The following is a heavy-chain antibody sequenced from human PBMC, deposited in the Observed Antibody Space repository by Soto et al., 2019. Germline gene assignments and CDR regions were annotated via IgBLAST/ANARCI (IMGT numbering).Heavy chain of an antibody. Sequence: SETLSLTCTVSCGSISSYYWSWIRQPPGKGLEWIGYIYYSGSTNYNPSLKSRVTISVDTSKNQFSLKLSSVTAADTAVYYCARGRILYCYGMDVWGQGTTVTVSS. V-gene: IGHV4-59*01. D-gene: IGHD2-15*01. CDR3: ARGRILYCYGMDV. CDR1: CGSISSYY. CDR2: IYYSGST. J-gene: IGHJ6*02.